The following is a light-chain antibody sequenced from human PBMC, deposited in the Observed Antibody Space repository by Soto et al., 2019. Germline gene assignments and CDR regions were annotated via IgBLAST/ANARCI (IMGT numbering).Light chain of an antibody. V-gene: IGKV3D-15*01. Sequence: EIVMTQSPATLSVSPGDRATLSCRASQSVDNDLAWYQQKPGQPPRLLIYDASTRATGIPARFSGSQSGTEFTLTISSMLSEDFAVYFCQQSNNWPLTFGGGTKVETK. CDR3: QQSNNWPLT. CDR1: QSVDND. J-gene: IGKJ4*01. CDR2: DAS.